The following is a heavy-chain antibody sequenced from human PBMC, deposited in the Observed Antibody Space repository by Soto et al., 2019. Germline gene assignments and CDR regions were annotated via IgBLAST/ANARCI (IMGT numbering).Heavy chain of an antibody. CDR2: ISGSGGST. V-gene: IGHV3-23*01. Sequence: EVQLLESGGGLVQPGGSLRLSCSASGFTFSSYAMSWVLQAPGKGLEWVSAISGSGGSTYYADSVKGRFSISRDNSKNTLYLQMSSLRAEDTAVYYCAKDMYSSSWYFYYYSMDVWGQGTTVTVSS. CDR3: AKDMYSSSWYFYYYSMDV. D-gene: IGHD6-13*01. CDR1: GFTFSSYA. J-gene: IGHJ6*02.